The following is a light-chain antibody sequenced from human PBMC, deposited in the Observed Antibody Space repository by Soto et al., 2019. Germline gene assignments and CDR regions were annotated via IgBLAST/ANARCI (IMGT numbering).Light chain of an antibody. CDR2: GAS. CDR1: QHVFYCSSSKNY. V-gene: IGKV3-15*01. Sequence: DIVMTQSPDSLTVSLGESATINCKSSQHVFYCSSSKNYLAWYQQKPGQAPRLLIYGASTRATGIPARFSGSGSGTEFTLTISSLQSEDFAVYYCQQYNNWPLTFGQGTKVDI. CDR3: QQYNNWPLT. J-gene: IGKJ1*01.